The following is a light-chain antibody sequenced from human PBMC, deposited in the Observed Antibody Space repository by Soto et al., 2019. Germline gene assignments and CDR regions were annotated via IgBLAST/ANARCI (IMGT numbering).Light chain of an antibody. CDR2: GAS. CDR3: HQYNNWPPIT. CDR1: QSIRSD. J-gene: IGKJ5*01. V-gene: IGKV3-15*01. Sequence: EIVMTQSPASLSVSPGARVTLSCGASQSIRSDLAWYQHKPGQAPRLLMYGASTRATGTPARFSGSGSGTEFTLTISSLQSEDFSVYFCHQYNNWPPITFGQGTRLEIK.